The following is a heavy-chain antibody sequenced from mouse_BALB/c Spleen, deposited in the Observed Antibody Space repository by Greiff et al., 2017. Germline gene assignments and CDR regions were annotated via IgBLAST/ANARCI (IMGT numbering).Heavy chain of an antibody. D-gene: IGHD1-1*02. CDR2: INPYNGDT. V-gene: IGHV1-37*01. J-gene: IGHJ4*01. CDR1: GYSFTGYF. CDR3: GVTPGYVDY. Sequence: EVQRVESGPELVKPGASVKISCKASGYSFTGYFMNWVKQSHGKSLEWIGRINPYNGDTYYNQKFKGKATLTVDKSSSTAHMELLSLTSEDSAVYYCGVTPGYVDYWGQGTSVTVSS.